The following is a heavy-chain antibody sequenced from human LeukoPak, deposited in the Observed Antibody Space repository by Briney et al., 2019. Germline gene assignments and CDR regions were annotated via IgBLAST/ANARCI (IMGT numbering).Heavy chain of an antibody. V-gene: IGHV3-23*01. Sequence: PGASLRLSCAASGFTFSSYAMSWVRQAPGKGLEWVSAISGSGGSTYYADSVKGRFTTSRDNSKNTLYLQMNSLRAEDTAVYYCAKNPTTVTSQEYYWGQGTLVTVSS. D-gene: IGHD4-17*01. CDR3: AKNPTTVTSQEYY. J-gene: IGHJ4*02. CDR1: GFTFSSYA. CDR2: ISGSGGST.